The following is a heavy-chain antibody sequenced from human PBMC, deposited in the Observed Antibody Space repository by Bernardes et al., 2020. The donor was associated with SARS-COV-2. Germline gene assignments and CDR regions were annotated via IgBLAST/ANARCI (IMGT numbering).Heavy chain of an antibody. V-gene: IGHV1-8*01. J-gene: IGHJ6*02. CDR2: MNPNSGNT. D-gene: IGHD2-2*01. CDR3: ARPSRFVVPAATFHYYYGMDV. CDR1: GYTFTSYD. Sequence: ASVKVSCKASGYTFTSYDINWVRQATGQGLEWMGWMNPNSGNTGYAQKFQGRVTMTRNTSISTAYMELSSLRSEDTAVYYCARPSRFVVPAATFHYYYGMDVWGQGTTVTVSS.